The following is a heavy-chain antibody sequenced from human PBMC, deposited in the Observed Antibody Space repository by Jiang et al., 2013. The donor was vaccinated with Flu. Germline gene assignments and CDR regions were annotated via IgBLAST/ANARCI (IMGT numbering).Heavy chain of an antibody. CDR3: ARGSTQGSTSCSDY. CDR2: NPNSGGT. D-gene: IGHD2-2*01. J-gene: IGHJ4*02. V-gene: IGHV1-2*04. Sequence: NPNSGGTNYAQKFQGWVTMTRDTSISTAYMELSRLRSDDTAVYYCARGSTQGSTSCSDYWGQGTLVTVSS.